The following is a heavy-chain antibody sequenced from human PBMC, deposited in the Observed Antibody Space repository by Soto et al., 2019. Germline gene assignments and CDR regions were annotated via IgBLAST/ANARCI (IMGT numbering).Heavy chain of an antibody. J-gene: IGHJ6*02. V-gene: IGHV3-33*01. CDR3: ARDSYPDRPFYYYGMDV. CDR1: GFTFSSYG. CDR2: IWYDGSNK. D-gene: IGHD6-6*01. Sequence: LRLSCAASGFTFSSYGMHWVRQAPGKGLEWVAVIWYDGSNKYYADSVKGRFTISRDNSKNTLYLQMNSLRAEDTAVYYCARDSYPDRPFYYYGMDVWGQGNTVTVSS.